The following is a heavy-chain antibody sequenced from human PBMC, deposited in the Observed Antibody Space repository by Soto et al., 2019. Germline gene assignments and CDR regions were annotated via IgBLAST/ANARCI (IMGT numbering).Heavy chain of an antibody. CDR1: GYTFTSYG. CDR2: ISAYNGNT. D-gene: IGHD3-3*01. CDR3: ARDPAHVLRFLEWLPTMDV. J-gene: IGHJ6*02. Sequence: GASVKVSCKASGYTFTSYGISWVRQAPGQGLEWMGWISAYNGNTNYAQKLQGRVTMTTDTSTSTAYMELRSLRSDDTAVYYCARDPAHVLRFLEWLPTMDVWGQGTTVTVPS. V-gene: IGHV1-18*01.